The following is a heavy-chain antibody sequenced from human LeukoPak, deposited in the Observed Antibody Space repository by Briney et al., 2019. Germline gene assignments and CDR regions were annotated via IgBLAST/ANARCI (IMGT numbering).Heavy chain of an antibody. D-gene: IGHD3-22*01. CDR2: IYYSGST. CDR3: ARSITMIVVVTMGDAFDI. Sequence: SETLSLTCTVSGGSISSYYWSWIRQPPGKGLEWIGYIYYSGSTNYNPSLKSRVTISVDTSKNQFSLKLSSVTAADTAVYYCARSITMIVVVTMGDAFDIWGQGTMVTVSS. J-gene: IGHJ3*02. CDR1: GGSISSYY. V-gene: IGHV4-59*01.